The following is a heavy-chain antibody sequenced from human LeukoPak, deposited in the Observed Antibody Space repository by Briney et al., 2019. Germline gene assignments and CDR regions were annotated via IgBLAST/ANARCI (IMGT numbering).Heavy chain of an antibody. D-gene: IGHD1-26*01. CDR3: AKDPAGLSIVGAPRFDY. CDR2: ISGSGGST. Sequence: GGSLRLSCAASGFTFSSYGMSWVRQAPGKGLEWVSAISGSGGSTYYADSVKGRFTISRDNSKNTLYLQMNSLRAEDTAVYYCAKDPAGLSIVGAPRFDYWGQGTLVTVSS. V-gene: IGHV3-23*01. J-gene: IGHJ4*02. CDR1: GFTFSSYG.